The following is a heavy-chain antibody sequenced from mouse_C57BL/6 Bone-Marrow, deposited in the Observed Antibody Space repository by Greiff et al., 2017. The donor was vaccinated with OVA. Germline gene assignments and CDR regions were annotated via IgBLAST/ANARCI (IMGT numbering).Heavy chain of an antibody. J-gene: IGHJ4*01. CDR3: ARHYYGSTYYAMDY. CDR1: GFTFSSYT. V-gene: IGHV5-9*01. Sequence: EVHLVESGGGLVKPGGSLKLSCAASGFTFSSYTMSWVRQTPEKRLEWVATISGGGGNTYYPDSVKGRFTISRDNAKNTLYLQRSSLRSEDTALYCCARHYYGSTYYAMDYWGQGTSVTVSS. D-gene: IGHD1-1*01. CDR2: ISGGGGNT.